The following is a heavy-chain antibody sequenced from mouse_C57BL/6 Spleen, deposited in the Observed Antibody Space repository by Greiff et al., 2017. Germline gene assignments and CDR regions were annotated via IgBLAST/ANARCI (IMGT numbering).Heavy chain of an antibody. CDR2: ISSGGSYT. J-gene: IGHJ2*01. V-gene: IGHV5-6*01. CDR3: ARQRFSPYYFDY. CDR1: GFTFSSYG. Sequence: EVQRVESGGDLVKPGGSLKLSCAASGFTFSSYGMSWVRQTPDKRLEWVATISSGGSYTYYPDSVKGRFTISRDNAKNTLYLQMSSLKSEDTAMXYCARQRFSPYYFDYWGQGTTLTVSS.